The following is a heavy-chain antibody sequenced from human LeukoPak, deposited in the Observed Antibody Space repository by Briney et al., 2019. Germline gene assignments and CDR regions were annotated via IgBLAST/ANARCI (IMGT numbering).Heavy chain of an antibody. CDR1: GYSFTNYW. D-gene: IGHD6-13*01. CDR3: ARSPPHSSSWYSFDY. J-gene: IGHJ4*02. CDR2: IYPGDSDT. V-gene: IGHV5-51*01. Sequence: GESLKISCKGSGYSFTNYWIGWVRQMPGKGLEWMGIIYPGDSDTRYSPSFQGQVSISTDKSISTAYLQWSSLKASDTAMYYCARSPPHSSSWYSFDYWGQGTLVTVSS.